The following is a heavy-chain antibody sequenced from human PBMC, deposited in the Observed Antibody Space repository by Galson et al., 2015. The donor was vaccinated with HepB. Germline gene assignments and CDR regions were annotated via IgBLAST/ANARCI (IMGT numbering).Heavy chain of an antibody. D-gene: IGHD4-17*01. J-gene: IGHJ4*02. Sequence: SLRLSCAASGFTFSSYSMNWVRQAPGKGLEWVSSISSSSSYIYYADSVKGRFTISRDNAKNSLYLQMNSLRAEDTAVYYCAREDYGDSDFDYWGQGTLVTVSS. CDR3: AREDYGDSDFDY. V-gene: IGHV3-21*01. CDR2: ISSSSSYI. CDR1: GFTFSSYS.